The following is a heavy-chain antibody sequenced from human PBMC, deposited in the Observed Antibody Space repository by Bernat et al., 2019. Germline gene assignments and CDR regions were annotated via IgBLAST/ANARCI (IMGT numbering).Heavy chain of an antibody. V-gene: IGHV3-66*01. CDR1: GFTVSSNY. D-gene: IGHD3-10*01. J-gene: IGHJ4*02. CDR2: IYSGGST. CDR3: TTDAGILWFGELSDY. Sequence: EVQLVESGGGLVQPGGSLRLSCAASGFTVSSNYMSWVRQAPGKGLEWVSVIYSGGSTYYADSVKGRFTISRDNSKNTLYLQMNSLKTEDTAVYYCTTDAGILWFGELSDYWGQGTLVTVSS.